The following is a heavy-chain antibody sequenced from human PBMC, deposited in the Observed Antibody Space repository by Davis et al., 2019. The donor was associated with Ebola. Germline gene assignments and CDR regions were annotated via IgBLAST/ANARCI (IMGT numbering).Heavy chain of an antibody. CDR3: ARGRGIGSWFDP. CDR2: INDSGGT. CDR1: GESFSGYY. D-gene: IGHD2-21*01. Sequence: PSETLSLTCAVYGESFSGYYWNWIRQPPGKGLEWIGEINDSGGTIYNPSLKSRVTLSVDTSKNQFSLNLTSVTAADTAVYYCARGRGIGSWFDPWGLGSLVTVSS. V-gene: IGHV4-34*01. J-gene: IGHJ5*02.